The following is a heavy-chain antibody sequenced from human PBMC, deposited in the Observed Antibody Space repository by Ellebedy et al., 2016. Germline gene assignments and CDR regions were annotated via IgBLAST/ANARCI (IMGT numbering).Heavy chain of an antibody. Sequence: SETLSLTCTVFNGSISSGGYYWSWIRQHPGTGLEWIGYVFYSGSTYYNPSLRSRVSISVDTSTNQFSLSLRSVTAADTAIYYCARKWQLDLHWFDRWGQGALVTVSS. CDR2: VFYSGST. J-gene: IGHJ5*02. V-gene: IGHV4-31*03. CDR1: NGSISSGGYY. D-gene: IGHD1-1*01. CDR3: ARKWQLDLHWFDR.